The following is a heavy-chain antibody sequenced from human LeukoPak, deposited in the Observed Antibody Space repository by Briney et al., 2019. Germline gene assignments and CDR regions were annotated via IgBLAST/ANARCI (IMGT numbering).Heavy chain of an antibody. CDR3: ARDRVVEVATVTFYYYALDV. V-gene: IGHV3-48*03. CDR2: ISGSGGTI. J-gene: IGHJ6*02. D-gene: IGHD5-24*01. Sequence: GGSLRLSCAASGFTFSNYEMNWVRQAPGKGLEWVSYISGSGGTIYYADSVKGRFTMSRDNAKNTLYLQMNSLRAEDTALYYCARDRVVEVATVTFYYYALDVWGQGTTVNVSS. CDR1: GFTFSNYE.